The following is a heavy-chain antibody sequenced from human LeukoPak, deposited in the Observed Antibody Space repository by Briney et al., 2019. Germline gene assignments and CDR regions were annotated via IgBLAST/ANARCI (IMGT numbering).Heavy chain of an antibody. V-gene: IGHV4-61*02. J-gene: IGHJ4*02. CDR3: ARDPLLDPVAAAGTEGFDY. CDR1: GGSISSGSYY. Sequence: KPSQTLSLTCTVSGGSISSGSYYWSWIRQPAGKGLEWIGRIYTSGSTNYNPSLKSRVTISVDTSKNQFSLKLSSVTAADTAVYYCARDPLLDPVAAAGTEGFDYWGQGTLVTVSS. D-gene: IGHD6-13*01. CDR2: IYTSGST.